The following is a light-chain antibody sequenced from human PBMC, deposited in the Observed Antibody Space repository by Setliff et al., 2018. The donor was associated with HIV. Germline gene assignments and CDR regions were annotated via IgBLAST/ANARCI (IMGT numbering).Light chain of an antibody. Sequence: QSVLTQPPLASGTPGQRVTISCSGSSSNIGSNTVNWYQHLPGLAPKLLIYSDNRRPPVVPDRFSGSKSGTSASLAISGLQSEDEADYYCAAWDDRLNGYVFGTGTKVTVL. V-gene: IGLV1-44*01. CDR3: AAWDDRLNGYV. CDR2: SDN. CDR1: SSNIGSNT. J-gene: IGLJ1*01.